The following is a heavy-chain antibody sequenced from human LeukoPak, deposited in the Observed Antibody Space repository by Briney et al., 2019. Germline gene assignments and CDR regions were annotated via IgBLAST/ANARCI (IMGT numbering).Heavy chain of an antibody. CDR2: ISYDGSNK. CDR3: ARSRITRVFDY. CDR1: GFTFSSYA. Sequence: PGRSLRLSCAASGFTFSSYAMHWVRQAPGKGLEWVVVISYDGSNKYYADSVKGRFTISRDNSRNTLYLQMNSLRAEDTAVYYCARSRITRVFDYWGQGTLVTVSS. J-gene: IGHJ4*02. V-gene: IGHV3-30*04. D-gene: IGHD3-10*01.